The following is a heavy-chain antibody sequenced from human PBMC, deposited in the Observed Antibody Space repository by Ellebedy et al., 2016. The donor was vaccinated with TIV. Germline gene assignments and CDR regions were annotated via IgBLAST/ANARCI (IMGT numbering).Heavy chain of an antibody. CDR1: GFTFSSYW. CDR2: INSDGSST. Sequence: PGGSLRLSCAASGFTFSSYWMHWVRQAPGKGLVWVSRINSDGSSTSYADSVKGRFTISRDNAKTTLYLQMNSLRAEDTAVYYCARTQFTSGGSCYSLWGQGTLVTVSS. CDR3: ARTQFTSGGSCYSL. J-gene: IGHJ4*02. V-gene: IGHV3-74*01. D-gene: IGHD2-15*01.